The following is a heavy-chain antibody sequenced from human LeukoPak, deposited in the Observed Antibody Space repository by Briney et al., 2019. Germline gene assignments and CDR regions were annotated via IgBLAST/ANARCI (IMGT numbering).Heavy chain of an antibody. J-gene: IGHJ4*02. CDR1: GYTFTNYY. Sequence: ASVKVSCKASGYTFTNYYMYWVRQAPGQGLEWMGIINPSGGSTTYAQKFKGRVTMIRDTSTSTVYMELSSLRSEDTALYYCARAYYYDSSAYYPGGDYWGQGTLVTVSS. CDR3: ARAYYYDSSAYYPGGDY. V-gene: IGHV1-46*01. D-gene: IGHD3-22*01. CDR2: INPSGGST.